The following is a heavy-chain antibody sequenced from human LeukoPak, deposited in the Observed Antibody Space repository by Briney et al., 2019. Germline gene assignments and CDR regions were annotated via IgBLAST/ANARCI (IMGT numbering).Heavy chain of an antibody. CDR2: IYTSGST. CDR3: ARQADFWSGYYSGEFDY. Sequence: KPSETLSLTCTVSGGSISSYYWSWIRQPAGKGLEWVGRIYTSGSTNYNPSLKSRVTMSVDTSKNQFSLKLSSVTAADTAVYYCARQADFWSGYYSGEFDYWGQGTLVTVSS. D-gene: IGHD3-3*01. J-gene: IGHJ4*02. V-gene: IGHV4-4*07. CDR1: GGSISSYY.